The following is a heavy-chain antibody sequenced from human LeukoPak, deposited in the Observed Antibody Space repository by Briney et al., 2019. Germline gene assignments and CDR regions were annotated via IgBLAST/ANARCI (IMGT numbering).Heavy chain of an antibody. Sequence: GGSLRLSCVASGVTFSSYSMNWVRQAPGKGLEWVSYISSSSSYIYYADSVKGRFTISRDNAKNSLYLQMNSLGAEDTAVYYCARSPQLDYWGQGTLVTVSS. CDR3: ARSPQLDY. V-gene: IGHV3-21*01. CDR1: GVTFSSYS. J-gene: IGHJ4*02. CDR2: ISSSSSYI.